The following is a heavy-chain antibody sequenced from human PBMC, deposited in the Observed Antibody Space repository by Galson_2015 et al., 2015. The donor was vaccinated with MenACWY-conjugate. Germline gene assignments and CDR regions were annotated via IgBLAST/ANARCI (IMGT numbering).Heavy chain of an antibody. V-gene: IGHV4-38-2*02. CDR3: ARENRITFGGVIVGVYNWFGP. J-gene: IGHJ5*02. D-gene: IGHD3-16*02. CDR1: GYSISSGYY. Sequence: SETLSLTCAVSGYSISSGYYWGWIRQPPGKGLEWIGSIYHSGSTYYNPSLKSRVTISVDTSKNQFSLKLSSVTAADTAVYYCARENRITFGGVIVGVYNWFGPWGQGTLVTVSS. CDR2: IYHSGST.